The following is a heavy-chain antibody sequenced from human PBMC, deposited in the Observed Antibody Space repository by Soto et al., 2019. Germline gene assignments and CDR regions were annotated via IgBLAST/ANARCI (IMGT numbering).Heavy chain of an antibody. V-gene: IGHV1-8*01. J-gene: IGHJ4*02. D-gene: IGHD7-27*01. CDR2: MNPNSGYT. CDR1: GYVFPDFD. Sequence: QVQLVQSGPEVKKAGASMKVSCRASGYVFPDFDINWVRQAPGQGLEWMGWMNPNSGYTRYSSKFEGRVSMTRNTSTTTAYLEVTGLRPDDTAIYFCARALPGWGPLDFWAKGTPVTVSS. CDR3: ARALPGWGPLDF.